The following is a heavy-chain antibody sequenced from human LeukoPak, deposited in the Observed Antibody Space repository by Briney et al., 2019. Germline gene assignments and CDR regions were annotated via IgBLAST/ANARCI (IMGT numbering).Heavy chain of an antibody. CDR3: ARDLTGATHFDY. CDR1: GFTFSSYA. J-gene: IGHJ4*02. CDR2: ISSSSSYI. Sequence: EPGGSLRLSCAASGFTFSSYAMNWVRQAPGKGLEWVSSISSSSSYIYYADSVKGRFTISRDNAKNSLYLQMNSLRAEDTAVYYCARDLTGATHFDYWGQGTLVTVSS. V-gene: IGHV3-21*01. D-gene: IGHD1-26*01.